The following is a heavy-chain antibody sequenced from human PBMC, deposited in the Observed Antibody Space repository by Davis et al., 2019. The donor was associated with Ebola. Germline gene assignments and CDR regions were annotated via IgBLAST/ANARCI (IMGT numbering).Heavy chain of an antibody. Sequence: GESLKISCAASGFSFSYYAMNWVRQAPGKGLDWVSFISSSSSYIYYADSVKGRFTISRDNAKNSLYLQMNSLRAEDTAVYYCARLEDSGWTNDYWGQGTLVTVSS. V-gene: IGHV3-21*01. J-gene: IGHJ4*02. CDR3: ARLEDSGWTNDY. CDR2: ISSSSSYI. D-gene: IGHD6-19*01. CDR1: GFSFSYYA.